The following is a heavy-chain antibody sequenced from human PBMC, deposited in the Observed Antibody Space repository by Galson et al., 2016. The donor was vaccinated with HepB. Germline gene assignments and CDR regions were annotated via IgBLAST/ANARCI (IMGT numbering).Heavy chain of an antibody. CDR3: AKDDYGDWSYYFDY. D-gene: IGHD4-17*01. V-gene: IGHV3-23*01. CDR1: GFTFSNYA. CDR2: ISNSGEIT. Sequence: SLRLSCAASGFTFSNYAMSWVRQAPGKGLEWVAAISNSGEITFYTDSVRGRFAVSRDNSMNTLFLQMNSLRPEDTAVYYCAKDDYGDWSYYFDYWGQGTLVTVS. J-gene: IGHJ4*02.